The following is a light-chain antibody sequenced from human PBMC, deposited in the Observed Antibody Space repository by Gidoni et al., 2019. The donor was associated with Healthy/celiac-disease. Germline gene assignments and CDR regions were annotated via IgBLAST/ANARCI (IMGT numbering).Light chain of an antibody. J-gene: IGKJ3*01. CDR2: DAS. V-gene: IGKV1-33*01. Sequence: DIQMTQSPSSLSASVGDRVTITCQASQDISNYLNWYQQKPGKAPKLLIYDASNLETGVPSRFSGSGSGTEFTFTISSLQPEDIATYYCQQYDNLPGFGPGTKVEIK. CDR3: QQYDNLPG. CDR1: QDISNY.